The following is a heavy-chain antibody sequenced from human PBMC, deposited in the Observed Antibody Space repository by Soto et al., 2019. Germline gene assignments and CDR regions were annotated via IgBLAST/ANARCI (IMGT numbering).Heavy chain of an antibody. D-gene: IGHD5-18*01. V-gene: IGHV3-23*01. Sequence: GGSLILSCAAAGFTFSSYARSWVRQAPGKGLEWVSAISGSGGSTYYADSVKGRFTISRDNSKNTLYLQMNSLRAEDTAVYYCAKFNSFRYLDSYYYMDVWGKGTTVTVSS. CDR1: GFTFSSYA. CDR3: AKFNSFRYLDSYYYMDV. J-gene: IGHJ6*03. CDR2: ISGSGGST.